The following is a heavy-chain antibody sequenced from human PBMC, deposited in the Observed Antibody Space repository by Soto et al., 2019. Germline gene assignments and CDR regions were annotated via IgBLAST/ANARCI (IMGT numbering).Heavy chain of an antibody. Sequence: ASVNASCKASGYTFTSYGISWVRQAPGQGLEWMGWISAYNGNTNYAQKFQGRVTITADESTSTVYMELRTLRPEDTAVYYCAREGLVLVPTTVNSDYYYYAMDVWGQGTTVTVSS. CDR3: AREGLVLVPTTVNSDYYYYAMDV. V-gene: IGHV1-18*01. J-gene: IGHJ6*02. D-gene: IGHD4-17*01. CDR1: GYTFTSYG. CDR2: ISAYNGNT.